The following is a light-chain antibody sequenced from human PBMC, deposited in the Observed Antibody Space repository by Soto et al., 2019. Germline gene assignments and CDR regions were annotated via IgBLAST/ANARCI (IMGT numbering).Light chain of an antibody. CDR2: EVS. Sequence: QSALTQPASVSGSPGQSITISCTGTSSDVGGYNYVSWYQQHPGKAPKLMIYEVSNWPSGVSNRFSGSKSGNTASLTISGLQAEDEADYYYSSYTSSSTWVFGGGTKLTVL. CDR3: SSYTSSSTWV. J-gene: IGLJ3*02. V-gene: IGLV2-14*01. CDR1: SSDVGGYNY.